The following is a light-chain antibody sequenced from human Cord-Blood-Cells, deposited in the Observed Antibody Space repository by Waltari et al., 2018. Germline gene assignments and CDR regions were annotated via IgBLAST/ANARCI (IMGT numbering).Light chain of an antibody. J-gene: IGKJ2*01. V-gene: IGKV1-39*01. CDR3: QQSYSTRYT. CDR1: QSISSY. CDR2: AAS. Sequence: DIQMTQSPSSLSASVGDRVTITCRASQSISSYLNWYQQKPGKAPKLLIYAASSLQSGVPSRFSGSGSGTDFTLTICSLQPEDFATYYCQQSYSTRYTFGQGTKLEIK.